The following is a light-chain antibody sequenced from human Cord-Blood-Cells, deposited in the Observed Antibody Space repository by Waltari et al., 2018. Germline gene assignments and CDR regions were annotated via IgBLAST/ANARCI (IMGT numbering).Light chain of an antibody. J-gene: IGKJ1*01. CDR1: QSVSST. CDR3: QQYNNWPPWT. Sequence: EIVITQSPATLSVSPGERATFSCRASQSVSSTLAWYQQKPGQAPRLLIYGASTRATGIPARFSGSGSGTEFTLTISSLQSEDFAVYYCQQYNNWPPWTLGQGTKVEIK. CDR2: GAS. V-gene: IGKV3-15*01.